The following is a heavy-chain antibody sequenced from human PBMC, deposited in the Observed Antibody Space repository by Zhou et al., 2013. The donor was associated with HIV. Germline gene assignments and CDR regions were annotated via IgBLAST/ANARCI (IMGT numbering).Heavy chain of an antibody. CDR2: ISAYNGNT. D-gene: IGHD3-9*01. CDR1: GGTFSSYA. Sequence: QVQLVQSGAEVKKPGSSVKVSCKASGGTFSSYAISWVRQAPGQGLEWMGWISAYNGNTNYAQKLQGRVTMTTDTSTSTAYMELRSLRSDDTAVYYCARDPPILTGYYTGYYYYMDVWGKGTTVTVSS. J-gene: IGHJ6*03. V-gene: IGHV1-18*01. CDR3: ARDPPILTGYYTGYYYYMDV.